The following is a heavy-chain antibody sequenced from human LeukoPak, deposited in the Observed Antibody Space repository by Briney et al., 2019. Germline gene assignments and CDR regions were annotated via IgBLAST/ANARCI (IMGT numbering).Heavy chain of an antibody. Sequence: SETLSLTCTVSNASVNSYFWGWVRQPAGKGLEWLGRIYTTVTTYYTPSLKSRLTLSIETSKSQFSLTLRSATAADTAVYFCGRQGYTAAYHFFDYWSLGTLVTVSS. J-gene: IGHJ4*02. CDR2: IYTTVTT. CDR1: NASVNSYF. V-gene: IGHV4-4*07. CDR3: GRQGYTAAYHFFDY. D-gene: IGHD6-25*01.